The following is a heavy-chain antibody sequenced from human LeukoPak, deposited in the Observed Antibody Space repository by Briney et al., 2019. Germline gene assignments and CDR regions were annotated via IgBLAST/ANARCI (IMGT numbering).Heavy chain of an antibody. Sequence: SETLSLTCAVYGGSFSGYYWSWIRQPPGKGLGWIGEINHSGSTNYNPSLKSRVTISVDTSKNQFSLKLSSVTAADTAVYYCARAKRGTTSLGSDYWGQGTLVTVSS. D-gene: IGHD1-7*01. J-gene: IGHJ4*02. V-gene: IGHV4-34*01. CDR1: GGSFSGYY. CDR3: ARAKRGTTSLGSDY. CDR2: INHSGST.